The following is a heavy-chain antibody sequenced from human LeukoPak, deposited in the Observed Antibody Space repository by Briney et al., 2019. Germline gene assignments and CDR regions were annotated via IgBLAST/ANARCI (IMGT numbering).Heavy chain of an antibody. J-gene: IGHJ4*02. CDR2: ISYDGSNK. CDR1: GFIVSNSY. V-gene: IGHV3-30-3*01. D-gene: IGHD1-26*01. CDR3: ARSSGSYSYYFDY. Sequence: GGSLRLSCAASGFIVSNSYMNWVRQAPGKGLEWVAVISYDGSNKYYADSVKGRFTISRDNSKNTLYLQMNSLRAEDTAVYYCARSSGSYSYYFDYWGQGTLVTVSS.